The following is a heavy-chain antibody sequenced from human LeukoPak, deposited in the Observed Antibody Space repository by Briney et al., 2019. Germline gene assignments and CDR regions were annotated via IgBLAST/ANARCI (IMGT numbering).Heavy chain of an antibody. V-gene: IGHV4-34*01. CDR1: GGSFSGYY. J-gene: IGHJ4*02. CDR2: INHSGST. D-gene: IGHD3-16*02. Sequence: PSETLSLTCAVYGGSFSGYYWSWIRQPPGKGLEWIGEINHSGSTNYNPSLKSRVTISVDTSKNQFSLKLSSVTAADTAVYYCARGRYYDYVWGSYRYAYYFDYWGQGTLVTVSS. CDR3: ARGRYYDYVWGSYRYAYYFDY.